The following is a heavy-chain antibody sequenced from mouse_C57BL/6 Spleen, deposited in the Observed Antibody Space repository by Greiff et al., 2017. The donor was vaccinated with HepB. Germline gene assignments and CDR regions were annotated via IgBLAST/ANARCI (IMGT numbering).Heavy chain of an antibody. D-gene: IGHD2-2*01. V-gene: IGHV1-80*01. CDR2: IYPGDGDT. CDR3: ARMRDYGYDGAMDY. CDR1: GYAFSSYW. J-gene: IGHJ4*01. Sequence: QVQLQQSGAELVKPGASVKISCKASGYAFSSYWMNWVKQRPGKGLEWIGQIYPGDGDTNYNGKFKGKATLTADKSSSTAYMQLSSLTSEDSAVYFCARMRDYGYDGAMDYWGQGTSVTVSS.